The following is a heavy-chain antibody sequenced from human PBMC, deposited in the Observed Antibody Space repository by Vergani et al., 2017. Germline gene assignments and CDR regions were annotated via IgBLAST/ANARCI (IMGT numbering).Heavy chain of an antibody. CDR1: GFSLSRFW. CDR3: ARGASGDYVSSFDY. CDR2: ISYDGSNK. Sequence: VQLVESGGGLVQPGGSLRLSCAASGFSLSRFWMSWVRQAPEKGLEWVAVISYDGSNKYYADSVKGRFTISRDNSKNTLYLQMNSLRAEDTAVYYCARGASGDYVSSFDYWGQGTLVTVSS. V-gene: IGHV3-30-3*01. J-gene: IGHJ4*02. D-gene: IGHD4-17*01.